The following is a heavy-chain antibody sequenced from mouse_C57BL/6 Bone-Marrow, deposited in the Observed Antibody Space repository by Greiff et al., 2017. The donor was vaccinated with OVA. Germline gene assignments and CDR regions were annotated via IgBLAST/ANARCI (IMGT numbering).Heavy chain of an antibody. Sequence: QVQLQQSGAELVRPGSSVKLSCKASGYTFTSYWMDWVKQRPGQGLEWIGNIYPSDSETHYNQKFKDKATLTVDKSSSTAYMQLSSLTSEDSAVYYCARWDYYGSSLAYWGQGTLVTVSA. CDR3: ARWDYYGSSLAY. CDR2: IYPSDSET. CDR1: GYTFTSYW. V-gene: IGHV1-61*01. J-gene: IGHJ3*01. D-gene: IGHD1-1*01.